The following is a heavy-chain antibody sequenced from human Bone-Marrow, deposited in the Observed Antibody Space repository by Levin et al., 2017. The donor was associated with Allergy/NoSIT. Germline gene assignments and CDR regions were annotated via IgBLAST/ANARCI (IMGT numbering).Heavy chain of an antibody. V-gene: IGHV3-7*01. CDR3: ARDVAATGAFDI. Sequence: PGESLKISCTASGFSFNSFWMNWVRQAPGKGLEWVANIRHDGSVSHYVDSVKGRFTISRDNAKNSLYLQMNTLRVEDTAVYYCARDVAATGAFDIWGHGTMVTVSS. J-gene: IGHJ3*02. CDR2: IRHDGSVS. D-gene: IGHD6-13*01. CDR1: GFSFNSFW.